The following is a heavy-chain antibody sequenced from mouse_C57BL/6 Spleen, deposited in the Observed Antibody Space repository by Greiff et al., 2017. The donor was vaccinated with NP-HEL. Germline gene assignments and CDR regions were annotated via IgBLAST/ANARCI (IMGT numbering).Heavy chain of an antibody. CDR1: GYTFTSYW. CDR3: AKYGGYCLSWFAY. V-gene: IGHV1-72*01. CDR2: IDPGSGGT. Sequence: VQLQQPGAELVKPGASVKLSCKASGYTFTSYWMHWVKQRPGRGLEWIGSIDPGSGGTKYNEKFKIKATLTVDTPSSTAYMQLSSLTSEDSAVFYGAKYGGYCLSWFAYWGKGTWVTVSA. D-gene: IGHD1-1*01. J-gene: IGHJ3*01.